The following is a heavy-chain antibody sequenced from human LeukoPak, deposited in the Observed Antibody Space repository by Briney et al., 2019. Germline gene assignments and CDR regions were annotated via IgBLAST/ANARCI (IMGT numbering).Heavy chain of an antibody. Sequence: GSLRLSCAVSGFTVNSTYMSWVRQAPGKGLEWLSIIYAGGSTYYADSMKGRFTISRDNSKNTLYLQMNSLRVEDTAVYYCAKDGLAYDYWGQGTLVTVSS. D-gene: IGHD3-16*01. CDR2: IYAGGST. J-gene: IGHJ4*02. CDR3: AKDGLAYDY. V-gene: IGHV3-53*01. CDR1: GFTVNSTY.